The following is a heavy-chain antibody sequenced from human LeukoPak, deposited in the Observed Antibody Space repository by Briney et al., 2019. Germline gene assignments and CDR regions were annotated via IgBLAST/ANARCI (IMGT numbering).Heavy chain of an antibody. CDR3: ARSGLVEMATIPFDY. CDR2: IRTDGSVQ. Sequence: PGGSLRLSCAASGSTFSSVGMHWVRQAPGKGLEWVTFIRTDGSVQYYADSVKGRFTISRDNSKNTLYLQMNSLRAEDTAVYYCARSGLVEMATIPFDYWGQGTLVTVSS. J-gene: IGHJ4*02. CDR1: GSTFSSVG. D-gene: IGHD5-24*01. V-gene: IGHV3-30*02.